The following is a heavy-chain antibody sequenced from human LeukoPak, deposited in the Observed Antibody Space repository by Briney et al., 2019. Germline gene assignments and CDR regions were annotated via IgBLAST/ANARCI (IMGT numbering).Heavy chain of an antibody. V-gene: IGHV3-30*02. CDR2: IRYDGNNK. Sequence: PGGSLRLSCAASGFTFSSYGMHWVRQAPGKGLEWVAFIRYDGNNKYYADSVKGRFTISRDDSKNTLYLQMNSLRAEDTAVYYCATEVGSGWSLQYWGQGTLVTVSP. D-gene: IGHD6-19*01. J-gene: IGHJ4*02. CDR1: GFTFSSYG. CDR3: ATEVGSGWSLQY.